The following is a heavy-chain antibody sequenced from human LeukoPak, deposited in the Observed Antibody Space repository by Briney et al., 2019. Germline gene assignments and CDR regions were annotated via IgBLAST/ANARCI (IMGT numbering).Heavy chain of an antibody. J-gene: IGHJ4*02. CDR1: GFTVSSNY. CDR2: IYSGGST. CDR3: ASGRVATPGPFDY. Sequence: PGGSLRLSCAASGFTVSSNYMSWVRQAPGKGLEWVSVIYSGGSTYYADSVKGRFTISRDNSKNTLYLQMNSLRAEDTAVYYCASGRVATPGPFDYWGQGTLVTVSS. D-gene: IGHD5-12*01. V-gene: IGHV3-66*01.